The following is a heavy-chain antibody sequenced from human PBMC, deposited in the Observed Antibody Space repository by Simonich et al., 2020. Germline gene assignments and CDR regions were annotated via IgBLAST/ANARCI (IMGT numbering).Heavy chain of an antibody. CDR3: ARVGYSNYYYYGMDV. V-gene: IGHV4-38-2*01. Sequence: QVQLQESGPGLVKPSETLSLSCAVSVYSISSGYYWGWIRQPPGKGLEWIGSIYHSGSTDYNPSLKSRVTISVDTSKNQFSLKLSSVTAADTAVYYCARVGYSNYYYYGMDVWGQGTTVTVSS. J-gene: IGHJ6*02. CDR2: IYHSGST. CDR1: VYSISSGYY. D-gene: IGHD6-13*01.